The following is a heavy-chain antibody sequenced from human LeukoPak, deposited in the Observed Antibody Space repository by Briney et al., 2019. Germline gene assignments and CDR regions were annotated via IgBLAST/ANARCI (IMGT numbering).Heavy chain of an antibody. CDR1: GFTFSYHW. Sequence: GGSLRLSCGASGFTFSYHWMHRVRQVPGKGLLWVSRIDGGGSSTSYADSVKGRFSISRDNAKSTLYLQMSSLRAEDTAVYYCARGPGSSGGAYVGDYWGPGTLVTVSS. V-gene: IGHV3-74*01. D-gene: IGHD3-22*01. CDR2: IDGGGSST. J-gene: IGHJ4*01. CDR3: ARGPGSSGGAYVGDY.